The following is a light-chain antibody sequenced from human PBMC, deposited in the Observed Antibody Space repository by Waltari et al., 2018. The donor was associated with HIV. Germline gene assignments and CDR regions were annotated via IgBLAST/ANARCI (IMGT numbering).Light chain of an antibody. CDR3: QQYSDWPRYT. J-gene: IGKJ2*01. Sequence: IVMTQSPATLSVSPGETATLAGRARQRVSHNLAWYQQKPGQPPRLVISDASSRAAASPARFRGSGSGTEFTLTITSLQSGDFGVYYCQQYSDWPRYTFGGGTNLEIK. CDR2: DAS. V-gene: IGKV3-15*01. CDR1: QRVSHN.